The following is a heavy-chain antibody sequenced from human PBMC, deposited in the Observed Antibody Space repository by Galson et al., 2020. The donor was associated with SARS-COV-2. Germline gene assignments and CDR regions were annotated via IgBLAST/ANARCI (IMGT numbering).Heavy chain of an antibody. Sequence: GESLKISCAASGFTFSSYAMHWVRQAPGKGLEWVAVISYDGSNKYYADSVKGRFTISRDNSKNTLYLQMNSLRAEDTAVYYCAREGIAAAEGFDYWGQGTLVTVSS. CDR3: AREGIAAAEGFDY. CDR2: ISYDGSNK. J-gene: IGHJ4*02. CDR1: GFTFSSYA. V-gene: IGHV3-30*01. D-gene: IGHD6-13*01.